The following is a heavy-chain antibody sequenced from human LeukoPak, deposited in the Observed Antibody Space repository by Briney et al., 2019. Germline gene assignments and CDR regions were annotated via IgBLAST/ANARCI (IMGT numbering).Heavy chain of an antibody. V-gene: IGHV3-33*01. Sequence: GGSLRLSCAASGFTFSSYGMHGVRQAPGKGLEWVAVIWYDGSNKYYADSVKGRFTISRDNSKNTLYLQINSLRAEDTAVYYCARDGSDYYDSSRYYSYFDYWGQGTLVTVSS. CDR1: GFTFSSYG. J-gene: IGHJ4*02. CDR3: ARDGSDYYDSSRYYSYFDY. CDR2: IWYDGSNK. D-gene: IGHD3-22*01.